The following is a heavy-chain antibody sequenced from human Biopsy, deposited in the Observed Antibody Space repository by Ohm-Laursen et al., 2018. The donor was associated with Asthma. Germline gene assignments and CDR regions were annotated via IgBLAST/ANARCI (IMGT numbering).Heavy chain of an antibody. CDR1: GFTFSDYY. V-gene: IGHV3-11*01. Sequence: GSLRLSCAASGFTFSDYYMGWIRQAPGKGLEWISYINGKSNSIEYADSVKGRFTISRDNAKNSLYLQMNSLRAEDTAVYYCARDSYSSGLYDDFESWGQGTLVTVSS. J-gene: IGHJ4*02. D-gene: IGHD6-19*01. CDR2: INGKSNSI. CDR3: ARDSYSSGLYDDFES.